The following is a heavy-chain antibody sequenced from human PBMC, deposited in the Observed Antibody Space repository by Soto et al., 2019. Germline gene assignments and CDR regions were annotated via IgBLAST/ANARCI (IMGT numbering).Heavy chain of an antibody. CDR1: GFSFSSYV. J-gene: IGHJ4*02. Sequence: GGSLRLSCAASGFSFSSYVMAWVRQAPGKGLEWVSAMSGSGGSTYYPDSVKGRFTISRDNSENTLYLQMNSLRAEDTAVYYCAKASGSSGPYYFDSWGQGTLVTVSP. CDR3: AKASGSSGPYYFDS. D-gene: IGHD6-13*01. V-gene: IGHV3-23*01. CDR2: MSGSGGST.